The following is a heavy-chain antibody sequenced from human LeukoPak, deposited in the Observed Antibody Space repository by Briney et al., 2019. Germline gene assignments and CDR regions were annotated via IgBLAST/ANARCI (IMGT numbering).Heavy chain of an antibody. CDR1: GYTFTSYG. CDR3: ARDGPRGDYDFWSGYYNFDY. D-gene: IGHD3-3*01. J-gene: IGHJ4*02. V-gene: IGHV1-18*01. CDR2: ISAYNGNT. Sequence: ASVKVSCKASGYTFTSYGISWVRQAPGQGLEWMGWISAYNGNTNYAQKLQGRVTTTTDTSTSTAYMELRSLRSDDTAVYYCARDGPRGDYDFWSGYYNFDYWGQGTLVTVSS.